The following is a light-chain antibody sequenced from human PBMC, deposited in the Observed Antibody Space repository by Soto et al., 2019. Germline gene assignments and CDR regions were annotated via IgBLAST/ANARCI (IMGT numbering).Light chain of an antibody. Sequence: QSALTQPAYVYGSPGQSITISCTGTSSDVRSYNLGSWYQQYPGKAPKLIIYEGTKRPTAVSNRFSGSKSGNTASLTISGLQAEDEADYYYCSYARSTTWLFGGGTKVTVL. CDR2: EGT. CDR1: SSDVRSYNL. CDR3: CSYARSTTWL. V-gene: IGLV2-23*01. J-gene: IGLJ3*02.